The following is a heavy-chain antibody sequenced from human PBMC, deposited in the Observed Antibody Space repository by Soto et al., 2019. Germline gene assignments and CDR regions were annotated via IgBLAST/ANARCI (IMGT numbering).Heavy chain of an antibody. D-gene: IGHD3-3*01. CDR1: GGSISSSSYY. CDR2: FYYSGST. V-gene: IGHV4-39*01. CDR3: ARLSWRGYYPKDIDY. Sequence: SETLSLTCTVSGGSISSSSYYWGWIRQPPGKGLEWIGSFYYSGSTYYNPSLRSRVTISVDTSKNQFSLKLSSVTAADTAVYYCARLSWRGYYPKDIDYWGQGTLGTVSS. J-gene: IGHJ4*02.